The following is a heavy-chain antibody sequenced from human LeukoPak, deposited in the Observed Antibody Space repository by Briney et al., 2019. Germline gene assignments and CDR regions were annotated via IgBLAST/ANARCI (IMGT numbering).Heavy chain of an antibody. J-gene: IGHJ4*02. CDR1: GFTFSSYS. D-gene: IGHD6-13*01. CDR2: IGSSSSYI. V-gene: IGHV3-21*01. CDR3: VGGQQLGFDY. Sequence: PGGSLRLSCAASGFTFSSYSMNWVRQAPGKGLEWVSSIGSSSSYIYYADSVKGRFTISRDNAKNSLYLQMNSLRAEDTAVHYCVGGQQLGFDYWGQGTLVTVSS.